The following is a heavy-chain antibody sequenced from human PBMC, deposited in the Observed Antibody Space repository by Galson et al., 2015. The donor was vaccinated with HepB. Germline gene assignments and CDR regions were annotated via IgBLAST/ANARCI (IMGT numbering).Heavy chain of an antibody. D-gene: IGHD6-19*01. CDR3: ARGLIAVAGTMMKKSLNWFDP. V-gene: IGHV3-74*01. CDR2: INSDGSST. J-gene: IGHJ5*02. CDR1: GFTFSSYW. Sequence: SLRLSCAASGFTFSSYWMHWVRQAPGKGLVWVSRINSDGSSTTYADSVKGRFTISRDNAKNTLYLQMNSLRAEDTAVYYCARGLIAVAGTMMKKSLNWFDPWGQGTLVTVSS.